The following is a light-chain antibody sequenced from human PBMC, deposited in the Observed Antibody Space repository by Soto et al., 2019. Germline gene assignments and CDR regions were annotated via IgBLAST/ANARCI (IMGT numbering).Light chain of an antibody. Sequence: QPVLTQSSSASASLGSSVKLTCTLSNGHNNYIIAWHQQQPGQAPRFLMKVDGSGSYDKGSGVPDRFSGSSSGPDRYLTISNLQFEDEADYFCETWDSNHSFGGGTKLTVL. V-gene: IGLV4-60*02. CDR1: NGHNNYI. CDR2: VDGSGSY. CDR3: ETWDSNHS. J-gene: IGLJ3*02.